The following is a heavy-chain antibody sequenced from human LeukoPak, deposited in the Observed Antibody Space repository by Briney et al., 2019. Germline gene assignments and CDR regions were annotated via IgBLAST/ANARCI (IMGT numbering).Heavy chain of an antibody. J-gene: IGHJ4*02. V-gene: IGHV1-69*06. CDR2: IIPIFGTA. CDR1: GGTFSSYA. Sequence: SVKLSCKASGGTFSSYAISWVRQAPGQGLEWMGGIIPIFGTANYAQKFQGRVTITADKSTSTAYMELSSLRSEDTAVYYCARGGLRYFDWLLGASPRVDYWGQGTLVTVS. D-gene: IGHD3-9*01. CDR3: ARGGLRYFDWLLGASPRVDY.